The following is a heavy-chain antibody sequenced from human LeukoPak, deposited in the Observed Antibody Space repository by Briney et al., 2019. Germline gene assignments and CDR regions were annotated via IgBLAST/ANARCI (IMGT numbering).Heavy chain of an antibody. Sequence: GGSLRLSCAASGFTFTTYWMHWVRQVPGKGLVWVARIKGDGSSTRHADSMKGRFTISRDNAKNTLYLQMNSLRDEDTAVYYCVREGLECSGSSCQRAAFDYWGQGTLVTVSS. CDR1: GFTFTTYW. CDR2: IKGDGSST. D-gene: IGHD2-2*01. J-gene: IGHJ4*02. V-gene: IGHV3-74*01. CDR3: VREGLECSGSSCQRAAFDY.